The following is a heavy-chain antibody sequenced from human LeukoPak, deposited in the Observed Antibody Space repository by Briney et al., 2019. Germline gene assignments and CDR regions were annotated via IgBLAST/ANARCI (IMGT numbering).Heavy chain of an antibody. CDR2: IIPIFGTA. CDR1: GGTFSSYA. D-gene: IGHD6-13*01. V-gene: IGHV1-69*13. Sequence: ASVKVSCKASGGTFSSYAISWVRQAPGQGLEWMGGIIPIFGTANYAQKFQGRVTITADESTSTAYMELSSLRSEDTAVYYCARDRGDSRSWYYFDYWGQGTLVTVSS. J-gene: IGHJ4*02. CDR3: ARDRGDSRSWYYFDY.